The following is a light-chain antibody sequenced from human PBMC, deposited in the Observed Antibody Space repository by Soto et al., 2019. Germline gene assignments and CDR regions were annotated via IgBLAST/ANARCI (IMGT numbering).Light chain of an antibody. Sequence: EIVLTQSPATLSLSPGERSTLSCRASQSVSTYLAWYQRKPGQAPRLLIYDASNRATGIPARFSGSGSGTDFTLTISSLEPEDLAVYYCQQRSNWPRLTFGGGNTVEIK. CDR1: QSVSTY. CDR3: QQRSNWPRLT. J-gene: IGKJ4*01. V-gene: IGKV3-11*01. CDR2: DAS.